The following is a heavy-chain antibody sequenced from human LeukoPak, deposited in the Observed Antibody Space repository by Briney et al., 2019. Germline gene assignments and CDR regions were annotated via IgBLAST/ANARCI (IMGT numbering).Heavy chain of an antibody. Sequence: GRSLRLSCAASGFTFSNYAMHWVRQAPGKGLEWVAVISYEGSNKQYADSVKGRFTISRDNSKNTLDLQMNSLRDEDTAVYYCARDLEVTAIHFFQHWGQGTLVTVSS. CDR2: ISYEGSNK. CDR1: GFTFSNYA. V-gene: IGHV3-30-3*01. D-gene: IGHD2-21*02. J-gene: IGHJ1*01. CDR3: ARDLEVTAIHFFQH.